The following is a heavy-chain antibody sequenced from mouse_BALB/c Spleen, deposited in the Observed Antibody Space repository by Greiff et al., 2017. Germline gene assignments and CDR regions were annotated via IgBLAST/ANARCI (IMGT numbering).Heavy chain of an antibody. V-gene: IGHV5-9*03. Sequence: EVHLVESGGGLVKPGGSLKLSCAASGFTFSSYTMSWVRQTPEKRLEWVATISSGGGNTYYPDSVKGRFTISRDNAKNNLYLQMSSLRSEDTALYYCARYGKGAMDYWGQGTSVTVSS. CDR3: ARYGKGAMDY. CDR2: ISSGGGNT. J-gene: IGHJ4*01. CDR1: GFTFSSYT.